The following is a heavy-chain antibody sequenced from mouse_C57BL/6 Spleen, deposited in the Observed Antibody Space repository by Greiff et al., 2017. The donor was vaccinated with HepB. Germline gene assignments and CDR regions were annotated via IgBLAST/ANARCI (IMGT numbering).Heavy chain of an antibody. J-gene: IGHJ4*01. CDR3: ARGLGYAMDY. CDR2: ISYDGSN. V-gene: IGHV3-6*01. CDR1: GYSITSGYY. Sequence: ESGPGLVKPSQSLSLTCSVTGYSITSGYYWNWIRQFPGNKLEWMGYISYDGSNNYNQSLKNRISITRDTSKNQFFLKLNSVTTEDTATYYCARGLGYAMDYWGQGTSVTVSS. D-gene: IGHD2-4*01.